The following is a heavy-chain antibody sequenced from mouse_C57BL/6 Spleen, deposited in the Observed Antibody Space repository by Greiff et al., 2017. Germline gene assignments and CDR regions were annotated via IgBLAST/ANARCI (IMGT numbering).Heavy chain of an antibody. V-gene: IGHV1-22*01. D-gene: IGHD2-10*02. J-gene: IGHJ3*01. CDR3: AREKYGNFAY. Sequence: VQLKESGPELVKPGASVKMSCKASGYTFTDYNMHWVKQSHGKSLEWIGYINPNNGGTSYNQKFKGKATLTVNKSSSTAYMELRSLTSEDSAVYYCAREKYGNFAYWGQGTLVTVSA. CDR2: INPNNGGT. CDR1: GYTFTDYN.